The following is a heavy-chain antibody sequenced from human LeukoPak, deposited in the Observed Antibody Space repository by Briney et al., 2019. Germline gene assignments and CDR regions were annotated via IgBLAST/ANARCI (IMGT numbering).Heavy chain of an antibody. CDR1: GFTFSSYS. D-gene: IGHD4-23*01. CDR2: ISSSRSTI. J-gene: IGHJ4*02. Sequence: SGGSLRLSCAASGFTFSSYSMNWVRQAPGKGLEWVSYISSSRSTIYYADSVKGRFTTSRDNAKNSLYMQMNSLRAEDTAVYYCARATYGGGVDYWGQGTLVTVSS. CDR3: ARATYGGGVDY. V-gene: IGHV3-48*01.